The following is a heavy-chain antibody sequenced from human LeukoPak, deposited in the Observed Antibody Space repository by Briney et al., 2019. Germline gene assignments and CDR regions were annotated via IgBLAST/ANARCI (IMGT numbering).Heavy chain of an antibody. CDR1: GGSISSGGYS. CDR2: IYHSGST. CDR3: ARGGRGIAEDNWFDP. Sequence: PSQTLSLTCAVSGGSISSGGYSWSWIRQPPGKGLEWIGYIYHSGSTYYNPSLKSRVTISVDRSKNQFSLKLSSVTAADTAVYYCARGGRGIAEDNWFDPWGQGTLVTVSS. D-gene: IGHD6-13*01. V-gene: IGHV4-30-2*01. J-gene: IGHJ5*02.